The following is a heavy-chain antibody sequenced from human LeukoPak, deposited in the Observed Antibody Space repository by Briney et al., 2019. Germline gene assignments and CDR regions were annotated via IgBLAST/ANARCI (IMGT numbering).Heavy chain of an antibody. CDR3: ARDGIAVAGDAFDI. Sequence: SETLSLTCTVSGGSISSSSYYWGWIRQPPGKGLEWIGSIYYSGSTYYNPSLKSRVTISVDTSKNQFSLKLSSMTAADTAVYYCARDGIAVAGDAFDIWGQGTMVTVSS. D-gene: IGHD6-19*01. CDR1: GGSISSSSYY. CDR2: IYYSGST. J-gene: IGHJ3*02. V-gene: IGHV4-39*07.